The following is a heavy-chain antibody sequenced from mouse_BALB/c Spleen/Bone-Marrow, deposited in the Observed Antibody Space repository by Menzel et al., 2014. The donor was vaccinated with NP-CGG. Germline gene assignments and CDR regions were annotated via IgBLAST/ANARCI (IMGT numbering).Heavy chain of an antibody. Sequence: VQLKESGPELVKPGASVKISCKASGYTFTDYNMHWVKQSHGKSLEWIGYIYPYNGGTGYNQKFKSKATLTVDNSSSTAYMELRSLTSEDSAVYYCARGPYYGYDGRAFDYWGQGTTLTVSS. CDR3: ARGPYYGYDGRAFDY. D-gene: IGHD2-9*01. CDR1: GYTFTDYN. CDR2: IYPYNGGT. J-gene: IGHJ2*01. V-gene: IGHV1S29*02.